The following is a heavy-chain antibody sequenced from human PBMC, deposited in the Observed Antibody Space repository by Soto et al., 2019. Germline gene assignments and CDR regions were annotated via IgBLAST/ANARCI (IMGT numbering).Heavy chain of an antibody. D-gene: IGHD3-10*01. CDR1: GVPFSNFA. V-gene: IGHV3-23*01. CDR2: ISRSGTST. Sequence: GGFLRLSCAVSGVPFSNFAMNWVRQAPGKGMEWVSGISRSGTSTYYADSVKGRFTISRDNSKNTLYLQMNSLRAEDTAVYYCAKGSWVHHGSEGGNWLDPWGQGTLVTVSS. J-gene: IGHJ5*02. CDR3: AKGSWVHHGSEGGNWLDP.